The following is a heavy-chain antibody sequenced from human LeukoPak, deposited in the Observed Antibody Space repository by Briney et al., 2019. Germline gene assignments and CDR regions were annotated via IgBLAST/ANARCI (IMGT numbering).Heavy chain of an antibody. CDR3: ARDPITIFGVVIMSHFDY. CDR1: GFTFSSYS. Sequence: GGSLRLSCAASGFTFSSYSMNWVRQAPGKGLEWVSSISSSSSYIYYADSVKGRFTISRDNAKNSLYPQMNSLRAEDTAVYYCARDPITIFGVVIMSHFDYWGQGTLVTVSS. D-gene: IGHD3-3*01. J-gene: IGHJ4*02. CDR2: ISSSSSYI. V-gene: IGHV3-21*01.